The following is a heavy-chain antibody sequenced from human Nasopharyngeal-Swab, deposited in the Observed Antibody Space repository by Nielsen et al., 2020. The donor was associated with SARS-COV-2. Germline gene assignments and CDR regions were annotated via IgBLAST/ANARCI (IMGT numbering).Heavy chain of an antibody. V-gene: IGHV3-33*01. CDR2: IWYDGSNK. D-gene: IGHD3-16*01. Sequence: GGSLRLSCAASGFTFSSYGMHWVRQAPGKGLEWVAVIWYDGSNKYYADSVKGRFTISRDNSKNTLYLQMNSLRAEDTAVYYCARVGELAPPTIYYYYGMDVWGQGTTVTVSS. CDR1: GFTFSSYG. J-gene: IGHJ6*02. CDR3: ARVGELAPPTIYYYYGMDV.